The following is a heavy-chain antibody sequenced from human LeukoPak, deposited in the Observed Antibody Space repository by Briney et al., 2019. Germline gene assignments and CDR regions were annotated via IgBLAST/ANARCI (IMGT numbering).Heavy chain of an antibody. V-gene: IGHV4-31*03. Sequence: PSQTLSLTCTVSCGSISRCGYYWSWIRQHPGKGLEWIGYIFYSGSTYYNPSLKSRVTISVDTSKNQFSLKLSSVTAADTAVYYCAVWFGAYYLDYWGQGTLVTVSS. CDR1: CGSISRCGYY. CDR3: AVWFGAYYLDY. CDR2: IFYSGST. D-gene: IGHD3-10*01. J-gene: IGHJ4*02.